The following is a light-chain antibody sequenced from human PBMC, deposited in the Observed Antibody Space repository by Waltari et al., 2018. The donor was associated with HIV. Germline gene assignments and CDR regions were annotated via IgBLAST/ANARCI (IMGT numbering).Light chain of an antibody. CDR2: EVS. CDR3: CSYAGSSTLV. V-gene: IGLV2-23*02. J-gene: IGLJ3*02. CDR1: ISDVGSYNL. Sequence: QSALTQPASVSGSPGPSLTISCTGTISDVGSYNLVSWYQQHPGKAPKLMIYEVSKRPSGVSNRFSGSKSGNTASLTISGLQAEDEADYYCCSYAGSSTLVFGGGTKLTVL.